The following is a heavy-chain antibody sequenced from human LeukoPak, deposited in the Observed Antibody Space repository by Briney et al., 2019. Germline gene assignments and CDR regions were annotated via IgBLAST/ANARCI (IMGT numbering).Heavy chain of an antibody. J-gene: IGHJ4*02. CDR3: AKGGLRLYFGQFHY. CDR2: TSWNGGII. CDR1: GFTIENYA. V-gene: IGHV3-9*01. D-gene: IGHD3-10*01. Sequence: PGRSLRLSCAASGFTIENYAMHWVRKVPGKGLEWVSGTSWNGGIIGYADSVKGRFTISRASAKNSLYLQMNSLRVEDTALYYCAKGGLRLYFGQFHYWGQGTLVTVSS.